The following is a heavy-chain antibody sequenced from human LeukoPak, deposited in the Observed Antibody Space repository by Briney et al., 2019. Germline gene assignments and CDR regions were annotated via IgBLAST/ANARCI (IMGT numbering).Heavy chain of an antibody. D-gene: IGHD6-6*01. J-gene: IGHJ4*02. Sequence: GGSLRLSCAASGFTFSSYAMSWVRQAPGKGLEWVSTINENGGGTFYADSVKGRFTISRDNSKNTLYLQMNSLRAEDTAVYFCANARFGFWGQGTLVTASS. CDR3: ANARFGF. CDR2: INENGGGT. CDR1: GFTFSSYA. V-gene: IGHV3-23*01.